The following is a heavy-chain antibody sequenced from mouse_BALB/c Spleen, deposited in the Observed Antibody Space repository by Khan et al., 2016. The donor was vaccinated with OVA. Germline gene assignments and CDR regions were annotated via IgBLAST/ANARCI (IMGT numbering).Heavy chain of an antibody. CDR2: VNPNTDNI. V-gene: IGHV1-26*01. CDR1: GYSFTLYY. Sequence: VQLQQSGPDLVKPGASVKISCKASGYSFTLYYMSWVKQSHGKSLEWIGRVNPNTDNINYNQEFKGKAILTVDKSSNTAYMELRSLTSEDSAVYFCARGDDFFASWGQGNLGTVSA. J-gene: IGHJ3*01. D-gene: IGHD2-12*01. CDR3: ARGDDFFAS.